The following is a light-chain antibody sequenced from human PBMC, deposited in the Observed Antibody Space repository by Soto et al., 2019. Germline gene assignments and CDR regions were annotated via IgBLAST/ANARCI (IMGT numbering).Light chain of an antibody. CDR2: KAS. Sequence: DIQMTQSPSTLSGSVGDRVTITCRASQTISSWLAWYQQKPGKAPKLLIYKASTLKSGVPSRFSGSGSGTEFTLTISSLQPADFAIYYCQHYNSYSEAFGQGTKVELK. CDR3: QHYNSYSEA. J-gene: IGKJ1*01. V-gene: IGKV1-5*03. CDR1: QTISSW.